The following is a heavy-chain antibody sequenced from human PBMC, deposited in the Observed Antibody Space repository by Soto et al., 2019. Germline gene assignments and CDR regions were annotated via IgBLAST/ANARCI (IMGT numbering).Heavy chain of an antibody. V-gene: IGHV1-8*01. CDR2: MNPNSGNT. J-gene: IGHJ5*02. CDR3: ARSIAAGGRNWFDP. CDR1: GYTFTNFD. D-gene: IGHD6-13*01. Sequence: QVQLVQSGAEVKKPGASVKVSCKASGYTFTNFDINWVRQATGQGPEWMGWMNPNSGNTGYAQKFQGRVTMTRNTSISTAYMELSSLRSEDTAVYHCARSIAAGGRNWFDPWGQGPLVTVSS.